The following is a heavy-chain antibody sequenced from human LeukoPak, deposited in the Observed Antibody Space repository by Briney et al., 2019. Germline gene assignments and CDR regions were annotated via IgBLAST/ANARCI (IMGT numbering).Heavy chain of an antibody. D-gene: IGHD1-1*01. Sequence: GGSLRLSCAASGLTLSSYAMSWVRQAPGKGLEWVSGISGSGGSTYYADSVNGRFTISRDNSKNTLYLQMNGLRAEDTAIYYCATTLPRASTYMDVWGKGTTVTVSS. CDR2: ISGSGGST. J-gene: IGHJ6*03. CDR1: GLTLSSYA. CDR3: ATTLPRASTYMDV. V-gene: IGHV3-23*01.